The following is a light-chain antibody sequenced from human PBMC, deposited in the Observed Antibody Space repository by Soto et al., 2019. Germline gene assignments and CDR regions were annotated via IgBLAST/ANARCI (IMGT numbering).Light chain of an antibody. CDR1: QSVSSN. Sequence: EIVMTQPPATLSVSPGARATLSFTARQSVSSNLAGYQQKAGQPPRLLIYGASTRATGIPDRFSCSGSGTEFTLNISSLQSEDFAVYYSQQRKTWPISFGGGTKVDIK. CDR2: GAS. J-gene: IGKJ4*01. CDR3: QQRKTWPIS. V-gene: IGKV3-15*01.